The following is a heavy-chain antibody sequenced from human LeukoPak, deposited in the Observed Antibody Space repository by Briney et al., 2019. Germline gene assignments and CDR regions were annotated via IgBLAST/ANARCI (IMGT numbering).Heavy chain of an antibody. CDR2: INPSGGST. CDR3: ARGERGDGYNEGYYYYGMDV. V-gene: IGHV1-46*01. J-gene: IGHJ6*02. D-gene: IGHD5-12*01. Sequence: GASVKVSCKASGYTFTSYYMHWVRQAPGQGLEWMGIINPSGGSTSYAQKFQGRVTMTRDTSTSTVYMEPSSLRSEDTAVYYCARGERGDGYNEGYYYYGMDVWGQGTTVTVSS. CDR1: GYTFTSYY.